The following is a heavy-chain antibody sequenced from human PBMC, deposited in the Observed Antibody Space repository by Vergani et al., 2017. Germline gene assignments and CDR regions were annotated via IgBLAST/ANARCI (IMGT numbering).Heavy chain of an antibody. CDR3: ARRGVDSSWVYAFDM. CDR1: GYSFTSYW. Sequence: VQLVPSGAEVKKPGASLKISCKASGYSFTSYWIGCVRQVPGRGLEWMRIIFPGDSDTRYSPYFQGQVTISADKSISTAYLQWSSLKASDTAMYYCARRGVDSSWVYAFDMWGQGTMVTVSS. V-gene: IGHV5-51*01. D-gene: IGHD6-13*01. CDR2: IFPGDSDT. J-gene: IGHJ3*02.